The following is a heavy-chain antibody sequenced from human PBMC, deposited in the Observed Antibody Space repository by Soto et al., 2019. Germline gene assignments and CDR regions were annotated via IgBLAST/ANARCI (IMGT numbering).Heavy chain of an antibody. D-gene: IGHD3-10*01. J-gene: IGHJ4*02. V-gene: IGHV3-33*01. CDR3: AREAKEYYSDY. CDR2: IWYDGSNK. Sequence: QVQLVESGGGVVQPGRSLRLSCAASGFTFSTYGMHWVRQAPGKGLEWGAAIWYDGSNKYYADSVKGRCTISRDNSKNTLYLKMNSLRAEDTAVYYCAREAKEYYSDYWGQGTLVTVSS. CDR1: GFTFSTYG.